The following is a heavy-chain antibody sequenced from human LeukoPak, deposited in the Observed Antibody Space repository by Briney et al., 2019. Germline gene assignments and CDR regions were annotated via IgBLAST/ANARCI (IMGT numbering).Heavy chain of an antibody. V-gene: IGHV1-18*01. D-gene: IGHD6-13*01. CDR1: GYTFTTYG. CDR2: ISAYNGYT. CDR3: ARDKGSSWYGEYFDY. Sequence: GASVKVSCKASGYTFTTYGITWVRQAPGQGLEWMGWISAYNGYTNYAQNRQGRVTMTTDTSTSTAYMELRSLRSDDTAVYYCARDKGSSWYGEYFDYWGQGTLVTVSS. J-gene: IGHJ4*02.